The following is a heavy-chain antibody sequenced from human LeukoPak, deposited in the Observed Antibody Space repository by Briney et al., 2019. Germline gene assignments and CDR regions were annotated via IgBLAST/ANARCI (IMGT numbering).Heavy chain of an antibody. V-gene: IGHV1-18*01. CDR1: GYTFTNYD. CDR2: ISAHNGNT. Sequence: GASVKVSCKASGYTFTNYDINWVRQAPGQGLEWMGWISAHNGNTNYAQKLQGRVTMTTDTSTSTAYMELRSLRSDDTAVYYCARGPYSGSYLTYYFDYWGQGTLVTVSS. D-gene: IGHD1-26*01. J-gene: IGHJ4*02. CDR3: ARGPYSGSYLTYYFDY.